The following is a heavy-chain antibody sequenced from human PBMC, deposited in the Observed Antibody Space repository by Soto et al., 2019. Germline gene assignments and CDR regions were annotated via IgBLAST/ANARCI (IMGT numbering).Heavy chain of an antibody. CDR1: RFSFSSYA. CDR2: ISGSGGST. Sequence: VQVLESGGGLVQPGGLLRRSCAASRFSFSSYAMSWVRQARGKGQEWVSAISGSGGSTYYADSVKGRFTISRVNSKNTLYLQMNSLRAEDTAVYYCAKDPHPGIAMAGSRTFDYWGQGTLVTVSS. D-gene: IGHD6-19*01. CDR3: AKDPHPGIAMAGSRTFDY. J-gene: IGHJ4*02. V-gene: IGHV3-23*01.